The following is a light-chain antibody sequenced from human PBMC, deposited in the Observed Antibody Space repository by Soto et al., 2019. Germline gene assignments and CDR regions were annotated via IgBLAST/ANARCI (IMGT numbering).Light chain of an antibody. CDR3: HPRDNWPWM. CDR2: GAS. Sequence: EIVLTHSPGTLSLSPVEIATVSCRASQSGSSSYLAWYQQQPGQTPRLLIYGASTRAPGIPARFSGSGSGTDFTLPIGSLEPEDSAVYYCHPRDNWPWMSGQGTKVDIK. V-gene: IGKV3D-20*02. CDR1: QSGSSSY. J-gene: IGKJ1*01.